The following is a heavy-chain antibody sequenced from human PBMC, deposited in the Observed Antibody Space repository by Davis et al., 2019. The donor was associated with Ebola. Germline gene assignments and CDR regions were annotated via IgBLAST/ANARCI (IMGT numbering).Heavy chain of an antibody. V-gene: IGHV3-15*05. D-gene: IGHD6-19*01. Sequence: GESLKISCAASGFTFSNAWMNWVRQAPGKGLEWVGRIKSKTDGATIDYTAPVKGRFTISRDDSKNTLYLQMNSLKTEDTAVYYCTTGGMTPRGCWGQGTLVTVSS. CDR1: GFTFSNAW. CDR2: IKSKTDGATI. CDR3: TTGGMTPRGC. J-gene: IGHJ4*02.